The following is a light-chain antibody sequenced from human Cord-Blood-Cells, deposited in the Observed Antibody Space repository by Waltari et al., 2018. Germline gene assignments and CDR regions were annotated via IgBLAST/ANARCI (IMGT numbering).Light chain of an antibody. V-gene: IGLV2-14*03. CDR2: DVS. CDR1: SSDVGGYNY. Sequence: QSALTQPASVSGSPGQSITISCSGNSSDVGGYNYVSWYQQHPGKAPTHMIYDVSYRTSCVSNRFSGSKSGNTASLTISGLQAEDESDYYCSSYTSSSTLVFGGGTKLTVL. J-gene: IGLJ3*02. CDR3: SSYTSSSTLV.